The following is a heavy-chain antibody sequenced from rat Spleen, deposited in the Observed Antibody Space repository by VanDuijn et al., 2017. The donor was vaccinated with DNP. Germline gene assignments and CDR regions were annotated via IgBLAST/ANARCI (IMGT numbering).Heavy chain of an antibody. J-gene: IGHJ2*01. CDR3: ARPDY. CDR2: INYDGSNT. CDR1: GFTFSNYG. V-gene: IGHV5-7*01. Sequence: EVQLVESGGGLVQPGRSLKLSCAASGFTFSNYGMAWVRQAPKKGLEWVATINYDGSNTYYRDSVRGRFTISRDNAKSTLYLQMDSLRSEDTATYYCARPDYWGQGVMVTVSS.